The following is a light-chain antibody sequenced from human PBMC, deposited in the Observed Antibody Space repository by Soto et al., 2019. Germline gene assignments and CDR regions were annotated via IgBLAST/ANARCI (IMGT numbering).Light chain of an antibody. CDR2: GAS. CDR3: HQYVTSPWT. CDR1: KTVSGSY. V-gene: IGKV3-20*01. Sequence: EIVLTQSPGTLSLSPGERATLSCRASKTVSGSYLAWYQQKPGQAPRLLIYGASRRATGIPDRFSGSGSGTDFTLTISRVEPEDFAVYYCHQYVTSPWTLGQGTKVEIK. J-gene: IGKJ1*01.